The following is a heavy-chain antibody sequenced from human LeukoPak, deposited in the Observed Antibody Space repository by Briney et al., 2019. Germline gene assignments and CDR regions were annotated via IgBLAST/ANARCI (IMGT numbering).Heavy chain of an antibody. D-gene: IGHD2-2*01. J-gene: IGHJ6*03. CDR3: ARGALGYCSSTSCYHNYYYMDV. Sequence: ASVKVSCKASGYTFTGYYMHWVRQAPGQGLEWMGWINPNSGGTNYAQKFQGRVTMTRDTSISTAYMELSRLRSDDTAVYYCARGALGYCSSTSCYHNYYYMDVWGKGTTVTVSS. CDR2: INPNSGGT. V-gene: IGHV1-2*02. CDR1: GYTFTGYY.